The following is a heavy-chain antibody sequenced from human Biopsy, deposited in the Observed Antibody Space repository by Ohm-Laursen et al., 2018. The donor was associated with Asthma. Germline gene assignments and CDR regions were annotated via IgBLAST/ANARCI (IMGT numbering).Heavy chain of an antibody. CDR3: ARGSSSRLSQWELLVSGGKRAHSYYGMDV. Sequence: SQTLSLTCSVSGDSFTYPGYYWSWVRQLPGRGLEWIGNIHYSGSTYSNPSLKSRVTISVDTSKKQIPLRLTSVTAADTAVYYCARGSSSRLSQWELLVSGGKRAHSYYGMDVWGQGTTVTVSS. V-gene: IGHV4-31*03. CDR2: IHYSGST. D-gene: IGHD1-26*01. J-gene: IGHJ6*02. CDR1: GDSFTYPGYY.